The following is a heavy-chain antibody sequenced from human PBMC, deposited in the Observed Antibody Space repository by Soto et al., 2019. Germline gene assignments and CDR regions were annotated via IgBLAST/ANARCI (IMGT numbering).Heavy chain of an antibody. CDR3: ARVRVQLEPRPDETAEWFDP. CDR2: IIPIFGTA. J-gene: IGHJ5*02. Sequence: QVQLVQSGAEVKKPGSSVKVSCKASGGTFSSYAISWVRQAPGQGLEWMGGIIPIFGTANYAQKFQGRVTITADESTSTAYMELSSLRSEDTAVYYCARVRVQLEPRPDETAEWFDPWGQGTLVTVSS. CDR1: GGTFSSYA. V-gene: IGHV1-69*12. D-gene: IGHD1-1*01.